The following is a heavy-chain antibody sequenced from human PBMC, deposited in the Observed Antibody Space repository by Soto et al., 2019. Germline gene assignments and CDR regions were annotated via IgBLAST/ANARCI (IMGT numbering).Heavy chain of an antibody. V-gene: IGHV1-18*01. CDR1: GYTFTSYG. D-gene: IGHD6-13*01. CDR2: ISAYNGNT. Sequence: ASVKVSWKASGYTFTSYGISWVRQAPGQGLEWMGWISAYNGNTNYAQKLQGRVTMTTDTSTSTAYMELRSLRSDDTAVYYCARVYYSSSWRNWFDPWGQGTLVTVSS. CDR3: ARVYYSSSWRNWFDP. J-gene: IGHJ5*02.